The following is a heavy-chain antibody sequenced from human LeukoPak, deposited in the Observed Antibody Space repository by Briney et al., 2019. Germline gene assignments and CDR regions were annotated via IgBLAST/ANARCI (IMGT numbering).Heavy chain of an antibody. V-gene: IGHV1-18*01. D-gene: IGHD2-2*01. CDR3: ARDHPRYCSSTSCPYYYYYMDV. Sequence: ASVKVSCKASGYTFTSYGISWVRQAPGQGLGWMGWISAYNGNTNYAQKLQGRVTMTTDTSTSTAYMELRSLRSDDTAVYYCARDHPRYCSSTSCPYYYYYMDVWGKGTTVTVSS. CDR1: GYTFTSYG. J-gene: IGHJ6*03. CDR2: ISAYNGNT.